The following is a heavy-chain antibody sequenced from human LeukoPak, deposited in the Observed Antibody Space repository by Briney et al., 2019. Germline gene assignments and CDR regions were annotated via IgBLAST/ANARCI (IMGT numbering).Heavy chain of an antibody. CDR2: MNPNSGYT. D-gene: IGHD6-19*01. CDR1: GYTFTTYD. CDR3: ARVAGSIDY. V-gene: IGHV1-8*03. Sequence: ASVKVSCRASGYTFTTYDINWVRQATGQGLEWMGWMNPNSGYTGYAQKFQGRVTITRDTSISTAYMELSSLRSEDTAVYYCARVAGSIDYWGQGTLVTVSS. J-gene: IGHJ4*02.